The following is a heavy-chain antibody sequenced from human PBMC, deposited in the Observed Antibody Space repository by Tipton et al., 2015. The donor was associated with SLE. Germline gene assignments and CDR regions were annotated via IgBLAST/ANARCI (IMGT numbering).Heavy chain of an antibody. D-gene: IGHD3-22*01. CDR3: ARRNRDFDLFTGYFFDL. CDR1: GGSIRSSSYY. J-gene: IGHJ2*01. CDR2: MFYSGST. Sequence: TLSLTCIVSGGSIRSSSYYWGWIRQPPRKGLEWIGSMFYSGSTSYHVSLESRVTISVDTSKNQFSLKLTSVTAAGTAVYYCARRNRDFDLFTGYFFDLWGRGTLVTVSS. V-gene: IGHV4-39*01.